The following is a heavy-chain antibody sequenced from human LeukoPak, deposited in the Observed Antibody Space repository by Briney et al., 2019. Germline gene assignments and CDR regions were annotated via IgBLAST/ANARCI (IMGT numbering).Heavy chain of an antibody. Sequence: GGSLRLSCAASGFTFNTYTMHWVRQAPGKGLEWISSISSSSSYIYYGDSVRGRFTISRDNARSSLYLQMDSLRAEDTAVYYCARKGPLDYWGQGTLVTVSS. CDR2: ISSSSSYI. J-gene: IGHJ4*02. V-gene: IGHV3-21*01. CDR3: ARKGPLDY. CDR1: GFTFNTYT.